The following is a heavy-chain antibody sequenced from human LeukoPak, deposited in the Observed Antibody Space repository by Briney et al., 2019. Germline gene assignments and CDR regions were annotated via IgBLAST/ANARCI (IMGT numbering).Heavy chain of an antibody. J-gene: IGHJ4*02. CDR3: ATVEQQLVRIY. CDR1: GGSISSSNW. V-gene: IGHV4-4*02. Sequence: SETLSLTCAVSGGSISSSNWWSWVRQSPGKGLGWIGEIYHSGSTNYNPSLKSRVTISVDKSKNQFSLKVSSVTAADTAVYYCATVEQQLVRIYWGQGTLVTVSS. CDR2: IYHSGST. D-gene: IGHD6-13*01.